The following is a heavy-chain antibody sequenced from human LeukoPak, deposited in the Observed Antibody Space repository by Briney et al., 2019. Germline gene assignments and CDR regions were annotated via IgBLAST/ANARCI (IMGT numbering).Heavy chain of an antibody. V-gene: IGHV3-7*01. CDR3: ARDRGWQTFDY. J-gene: IGHJ4*02. Sequence: GESLRIACVASGFSFSTYWMSWVRQAPGKGPERVANRKIDGSETYYLGSVEGRFTISRDNAKNSVYLQMNNLRVEDTAIYYCARDRGWQTFDYWGQGTLVTVSS. D-gene: IGHD3-10*01. CDR2: RKIDGSET. CDR1: GFSFSTYW.